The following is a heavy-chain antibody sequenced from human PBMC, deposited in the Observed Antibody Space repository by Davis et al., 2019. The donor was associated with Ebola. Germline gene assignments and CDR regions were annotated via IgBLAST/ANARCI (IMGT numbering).Heavy chain of an antibody. CDR2: MNPNSGNT. CDR3: ARRVGATGI. J-gene: IGHJ3*02. CDR1: GYTFSSYD. V-gene: IGHV1-8*01. Sequence: ASVKVSCKASGYTFSSYDINWVRQATGQGLEWMGWMNPNSGNTGYAQKFQGRVTMTRNTSISTAYLELSSLSSEDTAVYYCARRVGATGIWGQGTMVTVSS. D-gene: IGHD1-26*01.